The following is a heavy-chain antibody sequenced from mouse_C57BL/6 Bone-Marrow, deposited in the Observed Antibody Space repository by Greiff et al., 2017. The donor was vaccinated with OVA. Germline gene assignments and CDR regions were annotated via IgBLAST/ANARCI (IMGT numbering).Heavy chain of an antibody. V-gene: IGHV1-7*01. Sequence: QVQLQQSGAELAKPGASVKLSCKASGYTFTSYWMHWVKQRPGPGLEWIGYINPSSGYTTYNQTFKDKATLTAVKSSSTAYMQLSSQTYEDSAGYYCARDYGSGSSMDYWGQGTSVTVSS. CDR3: ARDYGSGSSMDY. CDR2: INPSSGYT. J-gene: IGHJ4*01. CDR1: GYTFTSYW. D-gene: IGHD1-1*01.